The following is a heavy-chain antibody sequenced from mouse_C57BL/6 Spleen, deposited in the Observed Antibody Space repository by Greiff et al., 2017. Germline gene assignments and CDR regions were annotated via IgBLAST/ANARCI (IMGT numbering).Heavy chain of an antibody. CDR3: ARRGDYDGFAY. CDR2: INPYNGGT. CDR1: GYTFTDYY. V-gene: IGHV1-19*01. J-gene: IGHJ3*01. D-gene: IGHD2-4*01. Sequence: VQLQQSGPVLVKPGASVKMSCKASGYTFTDYYMNWVKQSHGKSLEWIGVINPYNGGTSYNQKFKGTATLTVDKSSSTAYMELNSLTSEDSAVYYCARRGDYDGFAYWGQGTLVTVSA.